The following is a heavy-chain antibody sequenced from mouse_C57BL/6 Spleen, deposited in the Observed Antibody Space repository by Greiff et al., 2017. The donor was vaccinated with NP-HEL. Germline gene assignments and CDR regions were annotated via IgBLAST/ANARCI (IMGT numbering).Heavy chain of an antibody. CDR3: ARWDYYCSIFAY. V-gene: IGHV1-61*01. Sequence: QVQLQQPGAELVRPGSSVKLSCKASGYTFTSYWMDWVKQRPGQGLEWIGNIYPYDSETHYNQKFKDKATLTVDKSSSTAYMQLSSLTSEDSAVYYCARWDYYCSIFAYWGQGTLVTVSA. D-gene: IGHD1-1*01. CDR2: IYPYDSET. CDR1: GYTFTSYW. J-gene: IGHJ3*01.